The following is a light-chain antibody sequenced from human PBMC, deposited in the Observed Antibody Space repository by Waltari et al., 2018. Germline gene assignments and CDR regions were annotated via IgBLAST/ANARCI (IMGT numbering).Light chain of an antibody. CDR3: QQYNRWPPIT. Sequence: VVLTQSPATLSVSPGESAIISCRASQSVSSNLAWYQQKPGQAPRLFIYDASTRASSIPARFGGSGSGTEFTLTINSLQSEDSATYYCQQYNRWPPITFGQGTRLDIK. J-gene: IGKJ5*01. V-gene: IGKV3-15*01. CDR2: DAS. CDR1: QSVSSN.